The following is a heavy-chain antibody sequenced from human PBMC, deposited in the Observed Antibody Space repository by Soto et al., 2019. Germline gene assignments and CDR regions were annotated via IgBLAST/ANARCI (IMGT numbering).Heavy chain of an antibody. Sequence: ASVTVSCKVSGYTLTELSMHWVRQAPGKGLEWMGGFDPEDGETIYAQKFQGRVTMTEDTSTDTAYMELSSLRSEDTAVYYCATDYEAVAGFDYWGQGTLVTVSS. J-gene: IGHJ4*02. CDR3: ATDYEAVAGFDY. D-gene: IGHD6-19*01. CDR2: FDPEDGET. V-gene: IGHV1-24*01. CDR1: GYTLTELS.